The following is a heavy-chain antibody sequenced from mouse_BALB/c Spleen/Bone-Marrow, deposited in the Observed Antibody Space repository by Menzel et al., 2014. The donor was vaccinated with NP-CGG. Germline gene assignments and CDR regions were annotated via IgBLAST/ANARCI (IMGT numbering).Heavy chain of an antibody. D-gene: IGHD2-4*01. CDR2: ISSGGSYT. CDR1: GFTFSSYG. Sequence: EVKLVESGGDLVKPGGSLKLSCAASGFTFSSYGMSWGRQIPDKRLEWVATISSGGSYTFYPDSVKGRFTISRDNAKNTLNLQMNSLKSEDTAMDYCARRRDYDYFDYWGQGTTLTVSS. CDR3: ARRRDYDYFDY. V-gene: IGHV5-6*02. J-gene: IGHJ2*01.